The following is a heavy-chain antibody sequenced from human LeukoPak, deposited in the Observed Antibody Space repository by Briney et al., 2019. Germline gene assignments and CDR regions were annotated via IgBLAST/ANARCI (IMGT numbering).Heavy chain of an antibody. J-gene: IGHJ3*02. CDR3: ASRHYGSGSYLSGYAFDI. V-gene: IGHV5-51*01. Sequence: GESLKISCKGSGYSFTSYWIGWVRQMPGKGLEWMGIIYPGDSDTRYSPSFQGQVTISADKSISTAYLQWSSLKASDTAMYYCASRHYGSGSYLSGYAFDIWGQGTMVAVSS. D-gene: IGHD3-10*01. CDR2: IYPGDSDT. CDR1: GYSFTSYW.